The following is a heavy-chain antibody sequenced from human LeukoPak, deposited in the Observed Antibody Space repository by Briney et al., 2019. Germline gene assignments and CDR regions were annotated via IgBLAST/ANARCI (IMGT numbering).Heavy chain of an antibody. CDR1: GFTFSHYW. Sequence: GGSLRLSCAASGFTFSHYWMSWVRQTPGKGLEWVANIKQGGSEKYYVDSVKGRFTISRDNTRNSLYLQMNSLRAEDTAVYYCAREKSNGWYYFDYWGQGTLVTVSS. V-gene: IGHV3-7*01. J-gene: IGHJ4*02. CDR2: IKQGGSEK. CDR3: AREKSNGWYYFDY. D-gene: IGHD6-19*01.